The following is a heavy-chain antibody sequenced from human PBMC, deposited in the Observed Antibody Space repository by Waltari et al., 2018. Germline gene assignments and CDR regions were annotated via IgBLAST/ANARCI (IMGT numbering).Heavy chain of an antibody. CDR1: GFTFSSHA. D-gene: IGHD2-15*01. Sequence: EVQLLESGGGLVQPGGSLRLSCAASGFTFSSHAMRWVRRAPGKGLAWFSVIYSGGSTYYADSVKGRFTISRDNSKNTLYLQMNSLRAEDTAVYYCAKQRGVVAASWFDPWGQGTLVTVSS. V-gene: IGHV3-23*03. CDR3: AKQRGVVAASWFDP. J-gene: IGHJ5*02. CDR2: IYSGGST.